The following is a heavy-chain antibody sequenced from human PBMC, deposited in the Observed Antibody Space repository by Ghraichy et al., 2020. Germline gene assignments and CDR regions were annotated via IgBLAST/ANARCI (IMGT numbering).Heavy chain of an antibody. CDR1: GFTFSSYW. Sequence: GGSLRLSCAASGFTFSSYWMTWVRQAPGKGLEWVANIKQDGSEKYYVDSVKGRFTISRDNAKNSLYLQMNSLRAEDTAVYYCARVRRSVPNYFDYWGQGTLVTVSS. CDR3: ARVRRSVPNYFDY. J-gene: IGHJ4*02. V-gene: IGHV3-7*03. CDR2: IKQDGSEK.